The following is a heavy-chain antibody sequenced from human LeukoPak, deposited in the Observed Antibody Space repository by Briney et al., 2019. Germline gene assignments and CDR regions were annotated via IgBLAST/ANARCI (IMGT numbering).Heavy chain of an antibody. V-gene: IGHV3-30*04. J-gene: IGHJ4*02. CDR2: ISYDA. CDR1: GFTFSTYA. D-gene: IGHD2-15*01. CDR3: AKDMCRDGRCDLDY. Sequence: GGSLRLSCAASGFTFSTYALHWVRQAPGKGLEWVAVISYDAYYADSVKGRFTISRDNSKNTLYLQMNSLRAEDTAVYYCAKDMCRDGRCDLDYWGQGTLVTVSS.